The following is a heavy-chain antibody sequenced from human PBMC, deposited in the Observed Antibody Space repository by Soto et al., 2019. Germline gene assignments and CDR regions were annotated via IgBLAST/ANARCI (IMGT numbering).Heavy chain of an antibody. D-gene: IGHD3-3*01. CDR1: GYTFTSYG. J-gene: IGHJ4*02. Sequence: QVQLVQSGAEVKKPGASVKVSCKASGYTFTSYGISWVRQAPGQGLEWMGWISAYNGNTNNAHTLQGRVTITTDTPTSTAYMELRSLRSADTAVYYCARAPIDFCSGRHDYWGQGTLVTVSS. CDR2: ISAYNGNT. CDR3: ARAPIDFCSGRHDY. V-gene: IGHV1-18*01.